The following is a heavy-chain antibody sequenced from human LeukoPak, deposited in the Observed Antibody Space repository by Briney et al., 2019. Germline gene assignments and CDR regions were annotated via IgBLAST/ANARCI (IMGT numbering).Heavy chain of an antibody. V-gene: IGHV4-31*03. Sequence: SETLSLTCTVSGGSISSGGYYWNWIRQHPGKGLEWIGNVYYSGSTDYNPSLRSRVTISVDTSKNQFSLRVTSVTAADTAIYYCARDLTGLNWLDLWGRGTLVTVSS. D-gene: IGHD3-9*01. J-gene: IGHJ5*02. CDR2: VYYSGST. CDR1: GGSISSGGYY. CDR3: ARDLTGLNWLDL.